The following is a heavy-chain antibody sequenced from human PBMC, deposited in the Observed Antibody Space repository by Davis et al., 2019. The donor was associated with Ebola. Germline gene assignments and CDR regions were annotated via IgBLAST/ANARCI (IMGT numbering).Heavy chain of an antibody. V-gene: IGHV4-59*08. CDR1: GGSISNYY. J-gene: IGHJ4*02. Sequence: GSLRLSCSVSGGSISNYYWSWIRQPPGKGLEWIGYISYSGNTNYNPSLKSRVTVSVDTSKNQFSLKLSSVTAADTAVYYCARASTRGYSYGAPDYWGQGTLVTVSS. CDR3: ARASTRGYSYGAPDY. D-gene: IGHD5-18*01. CDR2: ISYSGNT.